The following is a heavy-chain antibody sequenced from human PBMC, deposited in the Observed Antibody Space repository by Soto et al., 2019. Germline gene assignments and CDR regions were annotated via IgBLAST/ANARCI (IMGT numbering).Heavy chain of an antibody. J-gene: IGHJ6*02. V-gene: IGHV4-34*01. CDR3: ARGVVYRDVGLAYGMDV. CDR1: GESFSNHY. CDR2: INYSGST. Sequence: SEALSLTCAVYGESFSNHYWTWIRQSPGKGLEWVGEINYSGSTRYNWSLGSRVTISVDTSKNQFSLMVTSVTAEDTAVYYCARGVVYRDVGLAYGMDVWGQGTTVTVSS. D-gene: IGHD3-22*01.